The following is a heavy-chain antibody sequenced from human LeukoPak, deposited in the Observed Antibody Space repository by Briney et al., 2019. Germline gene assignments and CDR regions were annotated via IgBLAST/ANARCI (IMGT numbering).Heavy chain of an antibody. CDR2: ISSTSAYI. V-gene: IGHV3-21*01. J-gene: IGHJ5*01. D-gene: IGHD2-8*02. Sequence: GGSLRLSCAASGFTFSSYTINWVRQAPGKGLEWVSSISSTSAYIYYADSVKGRFTISRDNVDNVVYLQMNSLGAEDTAVYYCARVAVSGPTGWFDSWGQGTLVIVSS. CDR3: ARVAVSGPTGWFDS. CDR1: GFTFSSYT.